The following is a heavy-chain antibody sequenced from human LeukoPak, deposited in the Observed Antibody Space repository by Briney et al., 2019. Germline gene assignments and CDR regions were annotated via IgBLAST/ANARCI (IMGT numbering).Heavy chain of an antibody. J-gene: IGHJ3*02. CDR2: ISSSSSYI. CDR1: GFTFSSYS. Sequence: GGSLRLYCAASGFTFSSYSMNWVRQAPGKGLEWVSSISSSSSYIYYADSVKGRFAISRDNAKNSLYLQMNSLRAEDTAVYYCAKRPYFHAFDIWGQGTMVTVSS. D-gene: IGHD2/OR15-2a*01. V-gene: IGHV3-21*01. CDR3: AKRPYFHAFDI.